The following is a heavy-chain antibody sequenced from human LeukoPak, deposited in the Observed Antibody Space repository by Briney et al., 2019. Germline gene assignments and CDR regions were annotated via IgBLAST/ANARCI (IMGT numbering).Heavy chain of an antibody. J-gene: IGHJ6*03. CDR2: ISSSSSLI. Sequence: GGSLRLSCAASGFTFSSYAMSWVRQAPGKGLEWVAYISSSSSLIYYAGSVKGRFTVSRDSAKRSLYLQMNSLRAEDTAVYYCARDGNRDGDMDVWGKGTTVTVSS. V-gene: IGHV3-48*01. D-gene: IGHD1-1*01. CDR3: ARDGNRDGDMDV. CDR1: GFTFSSYA.